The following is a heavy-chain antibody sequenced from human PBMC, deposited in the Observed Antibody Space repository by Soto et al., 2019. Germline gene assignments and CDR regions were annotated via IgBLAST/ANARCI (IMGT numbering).Heavy chain of an antibody. V-gene: IGHV3-21*01. CDR1: GFTFSRYR. CDR3: ATLKAVAGSNYYYYGMDV. J-gene: IGHJ6*02. Sequence: AGSLRLSSAASGFTFSRYRMNWVRQAPGKGLGWVSSISSSSSYIYYADSVKGRFTISRDNAKNSLYLQMNSLRAEDTAVYYCATLKAVAGSNYYYYGMDVWGQGTTVTVSS. CDR2: ISSSSSYI. D-gene: IGHD6-19*01.